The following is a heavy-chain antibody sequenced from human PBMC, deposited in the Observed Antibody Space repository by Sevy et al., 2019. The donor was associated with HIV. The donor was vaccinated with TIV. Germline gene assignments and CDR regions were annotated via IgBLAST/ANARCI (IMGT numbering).Heavy chain of an antibody. V-gene: IGHV3-53*01. Sequence: GGSLRLSCAVSGFAVSDNCMSWVRQSPGKGLEWVSVIFSGGRTSYADSVKGRFTVSRDGSKNTLYLQMDNLRAEDTATYYCARDRVVHNDYIFVAYYYGMDVWGQGTLVTVSS. J-gene: IGHJ6*02. D-gene: IGHD4-4*01. CDR1: GFAVSDNC. CDR3: ARDRVVHNDYIFVAYYYGMDV. CDR2: IFSGGRT.